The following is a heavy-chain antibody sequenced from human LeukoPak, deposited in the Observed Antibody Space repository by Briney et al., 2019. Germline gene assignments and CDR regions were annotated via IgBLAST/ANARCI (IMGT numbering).Heavy chain of an antibody. V-gene: IGHV1-69*13. CDR1: GYTFTSYA. J-gene: IGHJ3*02. CDR3: AREQMATITDGDAFDI. CDR2: IIPIFGTA. Sequence: SVKVSCKASGYTFTSYAMNWVRQAPGQGLEWMGGIIPIFGTANYAQKFQGRVTITADESTSTAYMELSSLRSEDTAVYYCAREQMATITDGDAFDIWGQGTMVTVSS. D-gene: IGHD5-24*01.